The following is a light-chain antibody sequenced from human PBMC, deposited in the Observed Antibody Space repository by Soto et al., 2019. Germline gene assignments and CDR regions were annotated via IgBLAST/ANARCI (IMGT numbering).Light chain of an antibody. V-gene: IGLV2-14*03. CDR3: SSYTSSRTRV. J-gene: IGLJ2*01. Sequence: QSALTQPASVSGSPGQSITISCTGTSSDVGGYNYVSWYQQHPGKAPKLMIYDVSNRPSGVSNRFSGSKSGNTASLTISGPQPEDEADYYCSSYTSSRTRVFGGGTKLIVL. CDR2: DVS. CDR1: SSDVGGYNY.